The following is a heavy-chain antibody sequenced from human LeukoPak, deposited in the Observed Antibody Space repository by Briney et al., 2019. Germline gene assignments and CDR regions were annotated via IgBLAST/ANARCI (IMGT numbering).Heavy chain of an antibody. CDR1: GFDFDAHG. CDR2: INWSGGST. V-gene: IGHV3-20*04. Sequence: PGGFLRLSCSASGFDFDAHGMSWVRQVPGKGLEWVSGINWSGGSTAYADPMRGRITISRDNAKNSLYLQMDSLRAEDTALYYCARAPITSPFYFDYWAREPWSPSPQ. CDR3: ARAPITSPFYFDY. D-gene: IGHD2-2*01. J-gene: IGHJ4*02.